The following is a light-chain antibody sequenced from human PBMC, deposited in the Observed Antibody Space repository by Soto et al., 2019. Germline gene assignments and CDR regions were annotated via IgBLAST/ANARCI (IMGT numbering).Light chain of an antibody. J-gene: IGKJ1*01. Sequence: DLVMTQSPLSLPFTPGEPASISCRSSQSLLHSKGNNYLDWYLQKPGQSPQLLIYLGSNRASGVPDRFSGSGSGTDFTLKISRVEAEDVGVYYCMQALQTPRTFGQGTKVEIK. V-gene: IGKV2-28*01. CDR1: QSLLHSKGNNY. CDR3: MQALQTPRT. CDR2: LGS.